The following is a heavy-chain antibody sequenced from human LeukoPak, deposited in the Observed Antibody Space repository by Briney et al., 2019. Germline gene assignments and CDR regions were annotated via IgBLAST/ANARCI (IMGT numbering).Heavy chain of an antibody. CDR2: ISYDGSNK. D-gene: IGHD1-26*01. J-gene: IGHJ4*02. Sequence: GGSPRLSCAASGFTFSSYGMHRVRQAPGKGLEWVAVISYDGSNKYYADSVKGRFTISRDNSKNTLYLQMNSLRAEDTAVYYCAKDSPSGMLDYWGQGTLVTVSS. CDR3: AKDSPSGMLDY. CDR1: GFTFSSYG. V-gene: IGHV3-30*18.